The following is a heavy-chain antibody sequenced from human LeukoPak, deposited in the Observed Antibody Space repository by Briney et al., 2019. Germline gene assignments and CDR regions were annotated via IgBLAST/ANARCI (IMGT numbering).Heavy chain of an antibody. Sequence: GGSLRLFCSASGFTFSNFGMHWVRQAPGKGLEYVSAISGNGGSTHYADSVKGRFTISRDNSKNTLYLQMTSLKAEDTAVYYCVKEHCSSTSCFYFDYWGQGALVTVSS. J-gene: IGHJ4*02. CDR3: VKEHCSSTSCFYFDY. D-gene: IGHD2-2*01. CDR1: GFTFSNFG. CDR2: ISGNGGST. V-gene: IGHV3-64D*06.